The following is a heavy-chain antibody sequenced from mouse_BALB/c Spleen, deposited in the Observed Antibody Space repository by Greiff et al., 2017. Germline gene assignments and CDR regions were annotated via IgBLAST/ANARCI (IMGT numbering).Heavy chain of an antibody. Sequence: EVHLVESGGGLVKPGGSLKLSCAASGFTFSSYAMSWVRQSPEKRLEWVAEISSGGSYTYYPDTVTGRFTISRDNAKNTLYMEMSSLRSEDTAMYYCARDYGISGVAYWGQGTLVTVSA. D-gene: IGHD6-2*01. CDR1: GFTFSSYA. V-gene: IGHV5-9-4*01. J-gene: IGHJ3*01. CDR3: ARDYGISGVAY. CDR2: ISSGGSYT.